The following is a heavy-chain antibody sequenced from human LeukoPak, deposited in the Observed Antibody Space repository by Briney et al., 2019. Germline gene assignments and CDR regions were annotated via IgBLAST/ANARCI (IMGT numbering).Heavy chain of an antibody. Sequence: GASVKVSCKASGYTFTNYAMNWVRQAPGQGLEWMGWINPNSGGTNYAQKFQGRVTMTRDTSISTAYMELSRLRSDDTAVYYCARDRSLADFWSGYPHFDYWGQGTLVTVSS. V-gene: IGHV1-2*02. CDR1: GYTFTNYA. J-gene: IGHJ4*02. D-gene: IGHD3-3*01. CDR3: ARDRSLADFWSGYPHFDY. CDR2: INPNSGGT.